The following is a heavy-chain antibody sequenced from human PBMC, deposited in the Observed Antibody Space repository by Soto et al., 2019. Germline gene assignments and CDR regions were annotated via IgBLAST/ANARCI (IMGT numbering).Heavy chain of an antibody. D-gene: IGHD6-6*01. J-gene: IGHJ4*02. Sequence: EVQLVESGGGLVQPGRSLRLSCAASGFTFDDYAMHWVRQAPGKGLEWVSGISWNSGSIGYADSVKGRFTISRDNAKNSLYLQMNSLRAEDTALYYCAKDKRPYSSSSVWLLGYWGQGTLVTVSS. CDR1: GFTFDDYA. CDR2: ISWNSGSI. V-gene: IGHV3-9*01. CDR3: AKDKRPYSSSSVWLLGY.